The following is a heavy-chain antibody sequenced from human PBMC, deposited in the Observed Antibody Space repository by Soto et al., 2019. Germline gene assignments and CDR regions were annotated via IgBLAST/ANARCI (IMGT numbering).Heavy chain of an antibody. CDR1: GFTFSSYA. J-gene: IGHJ4*02. CDR3: AKDSGASFGGVIVSDWFDY. D-gene: IGHD3-16*02. CDR2: ISGSGGST. V-gene: IGHV3-23*01. Sequence: GGSLRLSCAASGFTFSSYAMSWVRQAPGKGLEWVSAISGSGGSTYYADSVKGRFTISRDNSKNTLYLQMNSLRAEDTAVYYCAKDSGASFGGVIVSDWFDYWGQGTLVTVSS.